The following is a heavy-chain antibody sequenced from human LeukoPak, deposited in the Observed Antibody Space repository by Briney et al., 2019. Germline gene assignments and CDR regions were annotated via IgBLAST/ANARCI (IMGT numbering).Heavy chain of an antibody. V-gene: IGHV3-7*01. CDR1: GFTFSSYW. D-gene: IGHD3-9*01. CDR3: ARDRYDILTGYYYYYYYYMDV. J-gene: IGHJ6*03. Sequence: GGSLRLSCAASGFTFSSYWMSWVRQAPGKGLEWVANIKQDGSEKYYVDSVKGRFTISRDNAKNSLYLQMNSLRAEDTAVYYCARDRYDILTGYYYYYYYYMDVWGKGTTVTISS. CDR2: IKQDGSEK.